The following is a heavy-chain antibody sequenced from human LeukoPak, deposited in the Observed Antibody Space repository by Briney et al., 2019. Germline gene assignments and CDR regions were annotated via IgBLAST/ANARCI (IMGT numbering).Heavy chain of an antibody. CDR3: ARERVVGATTLYFDY. J-gene: IGHJ4*02. CDR2: IYYSGST. Sequence: PSETLSLTCTVSGGSLSSYYWSWIRQPPGKGLEWIGYIYYSGSTNYNPSLKSRVTISVDTSKNQFSLKLSSVTAADTAVYYCARERVVGATTLYFDYWGQGTLVTVSS. CDR1: GGSLSSYY. D-gene: IGHD1-26*01. V-gene: IGHV4-59*01.